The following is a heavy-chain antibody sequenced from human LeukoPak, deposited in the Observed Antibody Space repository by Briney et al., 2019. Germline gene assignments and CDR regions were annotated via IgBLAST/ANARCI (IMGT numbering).Heavy chain of an antibody. D-gene: IGHD4-17*01. CDR1: GGSISSGDYY. CDR2: IYYSGST. CDR3: ARGHEYGDYVSETIFDY. Sequence: SETLSLTCTVSGGSISSGDYYWSWIRQPPGKGLEWIGYIYYSGSTYYNPSLKSRVTISVDTSKNQFSLKLSSVTAADTAVYYCARGHEYGDYVSETIFDYWGKGTLVTVSS. V-gene: IGHV4-30-4*01. J-gene: IGHJ4*02.